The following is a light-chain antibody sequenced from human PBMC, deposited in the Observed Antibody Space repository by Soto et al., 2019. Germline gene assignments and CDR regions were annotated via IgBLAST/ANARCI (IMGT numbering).Light chain of an antibody. Sequence: EVVLTQSPGTLSLSPGERATLSCRASQSVGKNYLGWYQQKPGQAPRLLVYDASNRATGIPARFSGSGSGTDFILAISSLEPEDFVVYYCQQHSNWPLTFGGGTKVEIK. V-gene: IGKV3-11*01. CDR2: DAS. CDR3: QQHSNWPLT. J-gene: IGKJ4*01. CDR1: QSVGKNY.